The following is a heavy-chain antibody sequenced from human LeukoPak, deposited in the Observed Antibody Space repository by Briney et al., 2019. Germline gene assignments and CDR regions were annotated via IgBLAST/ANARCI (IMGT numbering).Heavy chain of an antibody. CDR3: VRCQSGSMFHPP. V-gene: IGHV4-39*01. CDR2: IDYSGTT. Sequence: SETLSLTCTVSGGSISSSSHYWGWIRQPPGKGLEWIGSIDYSGTTAYNTSLKSRVTISVDTSKNQFSLKLSSVTAADTAVYYCVRCQSGSMFHPPWGQGTLVTVSS. J-gene: IGHJ5*02. CDR1: GGSISSSSHY. D-gene: IGHD3-10*02.